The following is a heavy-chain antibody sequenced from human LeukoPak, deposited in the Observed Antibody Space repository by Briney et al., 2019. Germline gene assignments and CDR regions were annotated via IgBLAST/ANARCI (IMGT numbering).Heavy chain of an antibody. CDR1: GGSFSSYY. Sequence: SETLSLTCAVYGGSFSSYYWSRIRQPPGKGLEWIGYIYYSGSTNYNPSLKSRVTMSVDTSKNQFSLNLSSVTAADTAVYYCTRIPYCTNGVCYTKWYFDLWGRGTLVTVSS. CDR2: IYYSGST. J-gene: IGHJ2*01. CDR3: TRIPYCTNGVCYTKWYFDL. D-gene: IGHD2-8*01. V-gene: IGHV4-59*01.